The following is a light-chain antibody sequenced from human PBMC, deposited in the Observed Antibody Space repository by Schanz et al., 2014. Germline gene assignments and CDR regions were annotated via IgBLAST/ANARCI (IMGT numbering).Light chain of an antibody. CDR1: SSDVGGYNY. V-gene: IGLV2-14*01. CDR2: GVS. J-gene: IGLJ3*02. Sequence: QSVLTQPASVSGSPGQSITISCTGTSSDVGGYNYVSWYQQHPGKAPKLMIYGVSNRPSGVSNRFSGSKSGNTASLTISGVQAEDEADYYCTSYTTSNVVVFGGGTKLTVL. CDR3: TSYTTSNVVV.